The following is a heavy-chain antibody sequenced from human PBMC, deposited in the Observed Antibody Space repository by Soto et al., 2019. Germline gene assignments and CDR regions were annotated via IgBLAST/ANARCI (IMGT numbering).Heavy chain of an antibody. CDR1: GGSINSGAYH. J-gene: IGHJ5*02. D-gene: IGHD1-1*01. CDR3: ARMSATGTRWFDP. Sequence: QVQLQESGPRLVMPSQDLSLTCTVSGGSINSGAYHWSWVRQHPGKGLEWIGAISYRGTTYSNPSLQSRMTMSVDPSKTQLSLKLSSATAADTAVYYCARMSATGTRWFDPWGPGTLVTVSS. V-gene: IGHV4-31*03. CDR2: ISYRGTT.